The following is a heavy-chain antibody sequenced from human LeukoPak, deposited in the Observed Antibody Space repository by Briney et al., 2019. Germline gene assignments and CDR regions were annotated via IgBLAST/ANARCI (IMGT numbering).Heavy chain of an antibody. J-gene: IGHJ5*02. V-gene: IGHV3-7*01. CDR1: GFTFSSYW. Sequence: GGSLILSCAASGFTFSSYWMSWVRQAPGKGLEWVANIKQDGSEKYYVDSVKGRFTISRDNAKNSLYLQMNSLRAEDTAVYYCARVGVNVLRLLEWPLAWFDPWGQGTLVTVSS. CDR2: IKQDGSEK. CDR3: ARVGVNVLRLLEWPLAWFDP. D-gene: IGHD3-3*01.